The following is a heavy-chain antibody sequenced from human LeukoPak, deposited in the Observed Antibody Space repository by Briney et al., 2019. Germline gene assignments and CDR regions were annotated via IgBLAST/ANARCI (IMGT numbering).Heavy chain of an antibody. CDR1: GFTFSSYG. V-gene: IGHV3-53*01. CDR3: ARVRRIAAAFDY. CDR2: IYSGGST. J-gene: IGHJ4*02. Sequence: GGSLRLSCAASGFTFSSYGMHWVRQAPGKGLEWVSVIYSGGSTYYADSVRGRFTISRDNSKNTLYLQMNSLRAEDTAVYYCARVRRIAAAFDYWGQGTLVTVSS. D-gene: IGHD6-13*01.